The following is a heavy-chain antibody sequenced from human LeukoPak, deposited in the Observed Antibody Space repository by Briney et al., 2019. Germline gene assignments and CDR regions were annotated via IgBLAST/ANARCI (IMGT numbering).Heavy chain of an antibody. V-gene: IGHV3-23*01. J-gene: IGHJ4*02. CDR3: ARVTHPWRFCDY. Sequence: GGSLRLSCAASGFTFSSYAMSWVRQAPGKGLEWVSAISGSGGSTYYADSVKGRFTISRDNSKNTLYLQMNSLRAEDTAVYYCARVTHPWRFCDYWGQGTLVTVSS. CDR2: ISGSGGST. CDR1: GFTFSSYA. D-gene: IGHD1-1*01.